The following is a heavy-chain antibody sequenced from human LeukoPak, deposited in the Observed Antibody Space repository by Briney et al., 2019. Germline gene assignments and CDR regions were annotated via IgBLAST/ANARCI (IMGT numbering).Heavy chain of an antibody. D-gene: IGHD2-2*01. V-gene: IGHV4-39*07. CDR1: GGSISSSSYY. CDR3: ARAPQVVPAAYYMDV. J-gene: IGHJ6*03. CDR2: IYYSGST. Sequence: PSETLSLTCTVSGGSISSSSYYWGWIRQPPGKGLEWIGSIYYSGSTYYNPSLKSRVTISADTSKNQFSLKLSSVTAADTAVYFCARAPQVVPAAYYMDVWGKGTTVTVSS.